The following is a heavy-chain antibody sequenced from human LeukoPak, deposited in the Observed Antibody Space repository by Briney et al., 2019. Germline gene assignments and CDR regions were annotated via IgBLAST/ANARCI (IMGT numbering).Heavy chain of an antibody. J-gene: IGHJ4*02. CDR1: GYTFTGYY. D-gene: IGHD6-13*01. V-gene: IGHV1-2*02. CDR3: ARGLGSWRLSYFDY. CDR2: TNPNSGGT. Sequence: GASVKVSCKASGYTFTGYYMHWVRQAPGQGLEWMGWTNPNSGGTNYAQKFQGRVTMTRDMSTSTVYMELSSLRSEDTAVYYCARGLGSWRLSYFDYWGQGTLVTVSS.